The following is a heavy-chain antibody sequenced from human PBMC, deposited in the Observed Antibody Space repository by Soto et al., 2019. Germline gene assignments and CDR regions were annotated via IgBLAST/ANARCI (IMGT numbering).Heavy chain of an antibody. V-gene: IGHV3-74*01. CDR1: VFNFSNHC. J-gene: IGHJ5*02. D-gene: IGHD2-21*02. CDR3: ARESGDWPLNWFDP. Sequence: GSLRLSCAASVFNFSNHCMHWVRQRPGDGLVWVSRITSDGKSKAYAESVKGRFAISRDKAKNTLYLQMNGLTAEDTAVYYCARESGDWPLNWFDPWGQGTLVTVSS. CDR2: ITSDGKSK.